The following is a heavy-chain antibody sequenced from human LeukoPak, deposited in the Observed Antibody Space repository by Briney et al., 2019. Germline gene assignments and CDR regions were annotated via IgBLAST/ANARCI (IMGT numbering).Heavy chain of an antibody. CDR3: AKGNWQQPFDY. CDR1: GFTFSNYE. Sequence: GGSLRLSCAASGFTFSNYEMNWVRQAPGKGLEWVSYISGSGNTIHYADSVKGRFTISRDNAKNSLYLQMNSLRAEDTALYYCAKGNWQQPFDYWGQGTLVTVSS. J-gene: IGHJ4*02. D-gene: IGHD6-13*01. V-gene: IGHV3-48*03. CDR2: ISGSGNTI.